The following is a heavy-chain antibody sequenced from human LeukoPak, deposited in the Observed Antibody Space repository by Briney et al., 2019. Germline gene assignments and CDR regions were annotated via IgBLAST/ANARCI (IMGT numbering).Heavy chain of an antibody. CDR1: GGSISSGDYY. V-gene: IGHV4-30-4*01. Sequence: SETLSPTCTVSGGSISSGDYYWSWIRQPPGKGLEWIGYIYYSGSTYYNPSLKSRVTISVDTSKNQFSLKLSSVTAADTAVYYCARGVTGPYFDYWGQGTLVTVSS. CDR3: ARGVTGPYFDY. CDR2: IYYSGST. D-gene: IGHD1-20*01. J-gene: IGHJ4*02.